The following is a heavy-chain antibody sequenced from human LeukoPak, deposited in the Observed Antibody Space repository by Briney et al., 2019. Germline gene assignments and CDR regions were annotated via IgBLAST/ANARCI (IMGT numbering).Heavy chain of an antibody. CDR3: AGGPYGSGSYY. Sequence: SGALSLTCTVSGGSISSGDYYWSWIRQPPGKGLEWIGYIYYSATTYYNPSLKSRVTISVDTSKNQFSLKLTSVTAADTAVYFCAGGPYGSGSYYWGQGTLVTVSS. J-gene: IGHJ4*02. CDR2: IYYSATT. CDR1: GGSISSGDYY. V-gene: IGHV4-30-4*01. D-gene: IGHD3-10*01.